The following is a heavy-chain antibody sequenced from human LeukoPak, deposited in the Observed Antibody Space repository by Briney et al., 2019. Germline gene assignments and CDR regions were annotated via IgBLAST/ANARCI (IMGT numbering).Heavy chain of an antibody. CDR3: ARDRIKSGSYYFDY. J-gene: IGHJ4*02. CDR2: IGDAGT. V-gene: IGHV3-23*01. D-gene: IGHD1-26*01. Sequence: PGGSLRLSCAASGFTFNDFAMTWVRQAPGKGLEWVSSIGDAGTYYTDSVKGRFTISRDNAKNSMYLQMNSLRAEDTAVYYCARDRIKSGSYYFDYWGQGTLVTVSS. CDR1: GFTFNDFA.